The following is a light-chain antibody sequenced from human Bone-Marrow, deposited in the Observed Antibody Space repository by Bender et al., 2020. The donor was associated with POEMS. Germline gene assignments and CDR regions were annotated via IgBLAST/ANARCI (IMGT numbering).Light chain of an antibody. CDR1: NIGSRN. CDR2: DDS. Sequence: SYELTQPSSVSVAPGQTATITCGGNNIGSRNVYWYQQKPGRAPVLVVYDDSDRLPGIPERFSGSNSVNTATLTISRVEAGDEADYYCQVRDMTSDDYVFGSGTKVTV. CDR3: QVRDMTSDDYV. V-gene: IGLV3-21*02. J-gene: IGLJ1*01.